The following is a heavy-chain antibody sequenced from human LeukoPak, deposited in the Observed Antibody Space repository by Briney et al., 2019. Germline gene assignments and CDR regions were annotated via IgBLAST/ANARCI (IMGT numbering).Heavy chain of an antibody. D-gene: IGHD1-1*01. Sequence: PGGSLRLSCAASGFPLSSDSINWFRQAPGKGLEWVAYISASGSNIYYVDSVMGRFTVSRDNPKSSLFLQVNSPRAEDTAVYYCARVKGTYFDYWGQGALVTVSS. J-gene: IGHJ4*02. CDR3: ARVKGTYFDY. CDR1: GFPLSSDS. V-gene: IGHV3-48*01. CDR2: ISASGSNI.